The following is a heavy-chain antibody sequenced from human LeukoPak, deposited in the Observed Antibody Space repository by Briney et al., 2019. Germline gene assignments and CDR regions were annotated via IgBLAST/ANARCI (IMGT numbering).Heavy chain of an antibody. CDR2: IYYSGST. CDR1: GGSISSYY. V-gene: IGHV4-59*12. J-gene: IGHJ6*03. CDR3: ARATNHIVVVPAAHYMDV. D-gene: IGHD2-2*01. Sequence: SETLSLTCTVSGGSISSYYWSWIRQPPGKGLEWIGYIYYSGSTNYNPSLKSRVTISVDTSKDQFSLKLSSVTAADTAVYYCARATNHIVVVPAAHYMDVWGKGTTVTISS.